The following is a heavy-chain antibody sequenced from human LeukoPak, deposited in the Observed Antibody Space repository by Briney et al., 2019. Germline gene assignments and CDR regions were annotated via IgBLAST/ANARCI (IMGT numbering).Heavy chain of an antibody. CDR2: IWHDGSNK. CDR3: LRDGSGPRVRGPPLGYYGLDV. CDR1: GFTFSSYA. V-gene: IGHV3-33*08. Sequence: PGGSLRLSCAASGFTFSSYAMHWVRQAPGKGLEWVAVIWHDGSNKVYADSVMGRFTISRDNSKSTLYLQINNLRAEGTAVYYCLRDGSGPRVRGPPLGYYGLDVWGQGTTVGVSS. J-gene: IGHJ6*02. D-gene: IGHD3-10*01.